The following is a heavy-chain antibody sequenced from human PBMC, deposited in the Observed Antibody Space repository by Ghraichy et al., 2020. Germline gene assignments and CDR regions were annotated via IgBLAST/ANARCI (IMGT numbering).Heavy chain of an antibody. CDR1: GFTFSSYG. J-gene: IGHJ4*02. V-gene: IGHV3-30*18. CDR3: AKKFSLTGEV. CDR2: ISYDGSNK. D-gene: IGHD7-27*01. Sequence: LSLTCAASGFTFSSYGMHWVRQAPGKGLEWVAVISYDGSNKYYADSVKGRFTISRDNSKNTLYLQMNSLRAEDTAVYYCAKKFSLTGEVWGQGTLVTVSS.